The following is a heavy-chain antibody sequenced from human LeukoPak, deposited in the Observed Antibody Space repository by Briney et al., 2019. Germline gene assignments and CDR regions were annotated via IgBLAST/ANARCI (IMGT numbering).Heavy chain of an antibody. J-gene: IGHJ4*02. CDR1: GFTFRSHA. Sequence: GGSLRLSCVGSGFTFRSHAMSWVRQAPEKGLEFVSGNENGGTTYYADSVKGRFSISRDNSKNTLYLQMNNLGVDDTAVYYCTRDVTEYVGASADWGQGTLVTVSS. D-gene: IGHD1-26*01. CDR3: TRDVTEYVGASAD. V-gene: IGHV3-23*01. CDR2: NENGGTT.